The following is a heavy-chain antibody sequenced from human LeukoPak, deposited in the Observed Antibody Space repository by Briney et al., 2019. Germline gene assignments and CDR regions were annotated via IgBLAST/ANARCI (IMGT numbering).Heavy chain of an antibody. J-gene: IGHJ5*02. CDR2: ISAYNGNT. D-gene: IGHD3-3*01. CDR3: ARDRRSDFWSGYRYGFDP. Sequence: GASVKVSCKASGYTFTGYYMHWVRQAPGQGLEWMGWISAYNGNTNYAQKLQGRVTMTTDTSTSTAYMELRSLRSDDTAVYYCARDRRSDFWSGYRYGFDPWGQGTLVTVSS. V-gene: IGHV1-18*04. CDR1: GYTFTGYY.